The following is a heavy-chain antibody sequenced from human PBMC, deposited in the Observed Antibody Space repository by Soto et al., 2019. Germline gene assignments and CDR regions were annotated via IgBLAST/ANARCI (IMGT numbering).Heavy chain of an antibody. CDR3: AREVPSLRLGELSPYFDY. V-gene: IGHV3-30-3*01. D-gene: IGHD3-16*02. CDR1: GFTFSSYA. Sequence: GSLRLSCAASGFTFSSYAMHWVRQAPGKGLEWVAVISYDGSNKYYADSVKGRFTISRDNSKNTLYLQMNSLRAEDTAVYYCAREVPSLRLGELSPYFDYWGQGTMVTVSS. CDR2: ISYDGSNK. J-gene: IGHJ4*02.